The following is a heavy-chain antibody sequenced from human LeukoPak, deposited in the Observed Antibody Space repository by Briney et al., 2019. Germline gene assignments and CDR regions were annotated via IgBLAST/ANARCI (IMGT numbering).Heavy chain of an antibody. Sequence: SQTLSLTCAISGTVALAKIPPWNWTRHPPSKALNCLGRTYYRSKWYNDYAVSVKSRITINPDTSKNQFSLQLNSVTPEDTAVYYCAELGITMIGGVWGKGTTVTISS. V-gene: IGHV6-1*01. CDR2: TYYRSKWYN. D-gene: IGHD3-10*02. CDR3: AELGITMIGGV. J-gene: IGHJ6*04. CDR1: GTVALAKIPP.